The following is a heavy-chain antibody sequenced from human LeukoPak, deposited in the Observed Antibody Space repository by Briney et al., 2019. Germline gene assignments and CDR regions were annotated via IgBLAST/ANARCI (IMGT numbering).Heavy chain of an antibody. Sequence: PSETLSLTCTVSGGSVSSGSYQWSWIRQPAGKGLEWIGRIYTSGSTNYDPSLESRVIISVDRSKNQFSLKLSSVTAADTAVYYCARDPVVPEYSSSEGTYWGQGTLVTVSS. V-gene: IGHV4-61*02. J-gene: IGHJ4*02. CDR1: GGSVSSGSYQ. CDR2: IYTSGST. D-gene: IGHD6-6*01. CDR3: ARDPVVPEYSSSEGTY.